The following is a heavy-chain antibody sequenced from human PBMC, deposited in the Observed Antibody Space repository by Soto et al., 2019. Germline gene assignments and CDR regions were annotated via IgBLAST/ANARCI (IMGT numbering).Heavy chain of an antibody. CDR2: IIPLFGTT. J-gene: IGHJ6*02. Sequence: QVQLVQSGAEVKKPGSSVKVSCKTSGGAFSSYDISWVRQAPGQGLEWMGGIIPLFGTTNYAQKFQGRVTLTADESTSTVYMNLYSLRYEDRAVYYCARGLTEGYFGMDVWGQGTTVTVSS. CDR1: GGAFSSYD. V-gene: IGHV1-69*01. CDR3: ARGLTEGYFGMDV.